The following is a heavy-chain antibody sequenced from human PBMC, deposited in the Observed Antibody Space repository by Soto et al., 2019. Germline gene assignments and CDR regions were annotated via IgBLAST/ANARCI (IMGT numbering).Heavy chain of an antibody. V-gene: IGHV1-18*01. J-gene: IGHJ4*02. CDR1: GYTFTSYG. CDR2: ISAYNGNT. CDR3: ARGDEGDLRYFDWLLPEDY. D-gene: IGHD3-9*01. Sequence: QVQLVQSGAEVKKPGASVKVSCKASGYTFTSYGISWVRQAPGQGLEWMGRISAYNGNTNYAQKLQGRVTMTTDTSTSTAYMELRSLRSDDTAVYYCARGDEGDLRYFDWLLPEDYWGQGTLVTVSS.